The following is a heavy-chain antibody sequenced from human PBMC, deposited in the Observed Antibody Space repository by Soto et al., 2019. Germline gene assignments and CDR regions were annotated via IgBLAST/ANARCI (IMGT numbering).Heavy chain of an antibody. CDR2: IIPIFGTA. J-gene: IGHJ5*02. D-gene: IGHD6-19*01. Sequence: QVQLVQSGAEVKKPGSSVKVSCKASGGTFSSYAISWVRQSPGQGLEWMGGIIPIFGTANYAQKFQGRVTITTDESTSTAYMELSSLRSEDTAVYYCARGYSSGWYNWFDPWGQGTLVTVSS. CDR1: GGTFSSYA. CDR3: ARGYSSGWYNWFDP. V-gene: IGHV1-69*01.